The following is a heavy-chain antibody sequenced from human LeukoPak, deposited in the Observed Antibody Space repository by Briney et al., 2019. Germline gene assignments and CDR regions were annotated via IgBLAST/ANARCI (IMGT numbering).Heavy chain of an antibody. J-gene: IGHJ4*02. CDR2: ISGRSPPN. V-gene: IGHV3-21*04. Sequence: PGGSLRLSCAASGFTFSSYAMSWVRQAPGKGLEWASCISGRSPPNWNADSLKGRVSISRDNAESSLYLEMNSLRAEDTATYYCAKVGYCTNNCFRTHDYWGQGALVTVSS. D-gene: IGHD2-8*01. CDR1: GFTFSSYA. CDR3: AKVGYCTNNCFRTHDY.